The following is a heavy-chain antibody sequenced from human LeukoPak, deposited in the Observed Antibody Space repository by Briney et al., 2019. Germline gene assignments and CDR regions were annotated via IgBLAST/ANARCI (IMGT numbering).Heavy chain of an antibody. CDR2: IYYSGST. D-gene: IGHD1-26*01. V-gene: IGHV4-31*03. J-gene: IGHJ4*02. Sequence: SQTLSLTCTVSGGSISSGGYYWSWIRQHPGKGLEWIGYIYYSGSTYYNPSLTSRVTISVDTSKTQFSLKLSSVTAADTAVYYFARDSFLVGVLDYWGQGTLVTVSS. CDR1: GGSISSGGYY. CDR3: ARDSFLVGVLDY.